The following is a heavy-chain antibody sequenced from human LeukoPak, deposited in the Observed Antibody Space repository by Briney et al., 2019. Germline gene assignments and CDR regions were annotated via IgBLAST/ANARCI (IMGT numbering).Heavy chain of an antibody. V-gene: IGHV1-69*05. Sequence: SVKVSCKASGGTFSSYAISWVRQAPGQGLEWMGGIIPIFGTANYAQKFQGRVTITTDESTSTAYMELSSLRSEDTAVYYCARDRGLRSGSYYDGFDPWGQGTLVTVSS. CDR1: GGTFSSYA. CDR2: IIPIFGTA. J-gene: IGHJ5*02. D-gene: IGHD1-26*01. CDR3: ARDRGLRSGSYYDGFDP.